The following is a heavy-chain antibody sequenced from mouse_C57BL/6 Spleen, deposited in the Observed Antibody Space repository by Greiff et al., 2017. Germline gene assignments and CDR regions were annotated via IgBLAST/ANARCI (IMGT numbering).Heavy chain of an antibody. CDR1: GYTFTDYE. CDR3: THSNYVLWYFDV. J-gene: IGHJ1*03. Sequence: QVQLQQSGAELVRPGASVTLSCKASGYTFTDYEMHWVKQTPVHGLEWIGAIDPETGGTAYNQKFKGKALLTADKSSSTAYMELRSLTSEDSAVYYCTHSNYVLWYFDVWGTGTTVTVSS. V-gene: IGHV1-15*01. CDR2: IDPETGGT. D-gene: IGHD2-5*01.